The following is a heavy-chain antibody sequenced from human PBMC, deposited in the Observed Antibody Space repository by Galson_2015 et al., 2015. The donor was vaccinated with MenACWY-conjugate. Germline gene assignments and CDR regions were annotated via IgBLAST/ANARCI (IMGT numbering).Heavy chain of an antibody. V-gene: IGHV3-74*01. J-gene: IGHJ4*02. Sequence: SLRLSCAASGFTFSTFWMFWVRQAPGKGLVWVSHINNDGTTTNYADSVKGRFTISRDNAKNTLFLQMNSLRAEDRAVYYCARGGFYEPIDFWGQGTLVAVSS. CDR3: ARGGFYEPIDF. D-gene: IGHD5/OR15-5a*01. CDR1: GFTFSTFW. CDR2: INNDGTTT.